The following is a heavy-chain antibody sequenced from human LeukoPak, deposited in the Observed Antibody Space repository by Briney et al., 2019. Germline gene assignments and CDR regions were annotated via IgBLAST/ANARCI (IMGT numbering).Heavy chain of an antibody. V-gene: IGHV4-59*01. CDR1: GGSISSYY. Sequence: SETLSLTCTVSGGSISSYYWSWIRQPPGKGLEWIGYIYYSGSTNYNPSLKSRVTISVDTSKNQFSLKLSSVTAADTAVYYCANGGYCSSTSCYSDYWGQGTLVTVSS. CDR3: ANGGYCSSTSCYSDY. D-gene: IGHD2-2*02. J-gene: IGHJ4*02. CDR2: IYYSGST.